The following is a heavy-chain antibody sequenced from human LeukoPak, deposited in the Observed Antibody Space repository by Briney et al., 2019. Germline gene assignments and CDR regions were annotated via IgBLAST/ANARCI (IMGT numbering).Heavy chain of an antibody. CDR3: ARVPRSSSSVDY. Sequence: PSETLSLTCAVYGGSFCGYYWSWIRQPPGKGMEWIGEINHRGSTNYNPSLKSRVTISVDTSKNQFSLKLHSVTAADTAVYYCARVPRSSSSVDYWGQGTLVTVSS. V-gene: IGHV4-34*01. CDR1: GGSFCGYY. J-gene: IGHJ4*02. D-gene: IGHD6-6*01. CDR2: INHRGST.